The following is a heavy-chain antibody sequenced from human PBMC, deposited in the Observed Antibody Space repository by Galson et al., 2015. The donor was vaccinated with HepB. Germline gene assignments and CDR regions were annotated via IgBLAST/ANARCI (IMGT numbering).Heavy chain of an antibody. D-gene: IGHD3-10*01. CDR2: TYYRGKWYN. V-gene: IGHV6-1*01. CDR1: GDSVSNNNAA. CDR3: ARVGVTIYYYGMDV. J-gene: IGHJ6*02. Sequence: CAISGDSVSNNNAAWYWIRQSPSRGLEWLGRTYYRGKWYNDYAESVRGRIAIKPDPSKNQFSLHLNSVTPEDTAVYYCARVGVTIYYYGMDVWGQGTTVTVSS.